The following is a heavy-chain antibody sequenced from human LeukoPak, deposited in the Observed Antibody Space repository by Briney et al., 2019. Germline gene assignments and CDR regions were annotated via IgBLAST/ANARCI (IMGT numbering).Heavy chain of an antibody. CDR1: GGSFSGYY. CDR3: AHLRSTRLSDY. Sequence: ETLSLTCAVYGGSFSGYYWSWVRQAPGKGLEWVANIKQDGSETHYVDSVKGRFTISRDNAKNSLYLQMNSLRAEDTAVYYCAHLRSTRLSDYWGQGTLVTVSS. V-gene: IGHV3-7*01. J-gene: IGHJ4*02. D-gene: IGHD2-2*01. CDR2: IKQDGSET.